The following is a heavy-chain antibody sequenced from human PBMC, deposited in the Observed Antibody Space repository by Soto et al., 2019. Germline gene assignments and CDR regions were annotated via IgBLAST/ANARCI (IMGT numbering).Heavy chain of an antibody. CDR3: ARDSEPLKPYYCYGMDV. Sequence: ASVKVSCKASGYTFTGYYMHWVRQAPGQGLEWMGWINPNSGGTNYAQKFQGWVTMTRDTSISTAYMELSRLRSDDTAVYYCARDSEPLKPYYCYGMDVWGQGTTVTVSS. CDR2: INPNSGGT. V-gene: IGHV1-2*04. J-gene: IGHJ6*02. CDR1: GYTFTGYY. D-gene: IGHD1-1*01.